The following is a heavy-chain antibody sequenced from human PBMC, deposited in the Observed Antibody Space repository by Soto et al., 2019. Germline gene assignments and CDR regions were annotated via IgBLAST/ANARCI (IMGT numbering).Heavy chain of an antibody. V-gene: IGHV1-69*06. J-gene: IGHJ5*02. Sequence: QVQLVQSGAEVKKPGSSVKVSCKASGGTFSNYGVSWVRQAPGQGLEWMGGIIPLFGTAKYAQKFQGRLTITADKSTGTAYMELSSLRFEDTAVYYCARGWDHYDSSGLRTWFDPWGQGTLVTVSP. CDR3: ARGWDHYDSSGLRTWFDP. CDR2: IIPLFGTA. D-gene: IGHD3-22*01. CDR1: GGTFSNYG.